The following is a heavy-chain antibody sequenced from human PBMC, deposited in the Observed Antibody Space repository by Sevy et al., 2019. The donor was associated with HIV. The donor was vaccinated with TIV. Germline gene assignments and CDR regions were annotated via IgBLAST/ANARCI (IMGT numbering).Heavy chain of an antibody. CDR2: FDPEDGET. Sequence: ASVKVSCKVSGYTLTELSMNWLRQAPGKGLEWVGSFDPEDGETVYEHNFQGRVSMTEDTSTDTAYMEVISLKFEDTAVSYCATTKDYYDSSGYPFDYWGQGTLVTVSS. J-gene: IGHJ4*02. CDR3: ATTKDYYDSSGYPFDY. D-gene: IGHD3-22*01. V-gene: IGHV1-24*01. CDR1: GYTLTELS.